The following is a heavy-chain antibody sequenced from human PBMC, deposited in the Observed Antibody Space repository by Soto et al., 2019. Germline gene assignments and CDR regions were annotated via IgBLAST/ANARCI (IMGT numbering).Heavy chain of an antibody. CDR1: GYTFTCYG. V-gene: IGHV1-18*01. CDR2: ISAYNGNT. J-gene: IGHJ4*02. D-gene: IGHD3-22*01. Sequence: ASVKVSCKASGYTFTCYGISWVRQAPGQGREWMGWISAYNGNTNYAQKLQGRVTMTTDTSTSTAYMELRSLRSDDTAVYYCARVPDPYYYDSSGYYPGADFDYWGQGTLVTVSS. CDR3: ARVPDPYYYDSSGYYPGADFDY.